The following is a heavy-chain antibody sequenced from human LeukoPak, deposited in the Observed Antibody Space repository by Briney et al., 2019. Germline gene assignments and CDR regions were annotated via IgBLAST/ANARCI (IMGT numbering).Heavy chain of an antibody. J-gene: IGHJ4*02. CDR1: GFTFSSCA. Sequence: GGSLRLSCAGSGFTFSSCAMSWVRQAPGKGLQWVSAISGSGDITYSADSVKGRFTISRDNSKNTLYLQMNSLRAEDTAVYYCARDHTVGQWPTHFDYWGQGTLVTVSS. CDR3: ARDHTVGQWPTHFDY. CDR2: ISGSGDIT. V-gene: IGHV3-23*01. D-gene: IGHD6-19*01.